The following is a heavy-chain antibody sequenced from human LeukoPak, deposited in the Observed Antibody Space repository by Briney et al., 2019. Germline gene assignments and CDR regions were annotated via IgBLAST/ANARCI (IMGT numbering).Heavy chain of an antibody. V-gene: IGHV5-51*01. Sequence: GESLKISCKGSGYSFTSYWIGWVRQMPGKGLEWMGIIYPGDSDTRYSPSFRGQVTISADKSISTAYLQWSSLKASDTAMYYCARSGSPAVVREELNWFDPWGQGTLVTVSS. CDR3: ARSGSPAVVREELNWFDP. CDR2: IYPGDSDT. J-gene: IGHJ5*02. D-gene: IGHD1-26*01. CDR1: GYSFTSYW.